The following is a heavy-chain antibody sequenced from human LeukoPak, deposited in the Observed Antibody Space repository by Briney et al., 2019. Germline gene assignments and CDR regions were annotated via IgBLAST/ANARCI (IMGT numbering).Heavy chain of an antibody. D-gene: IGHD6-19*01. J-gene: IGHJ4*02. Sequence: NPSETLSLTCTVSGGSISSSYWSWIRQPPGKGLEWIGYIYYSGSTNYNPSFKSRVALSVDTSKNQFSLKLSSVTAADTAVYYCATWGIAVAGTFDYWGQGTLVTVST. V-gene: IGHV4-59*08. CDR2: IYYSGST. CDR3: ATWGIAVAGTFDY. CDR1: GGSISSSY.